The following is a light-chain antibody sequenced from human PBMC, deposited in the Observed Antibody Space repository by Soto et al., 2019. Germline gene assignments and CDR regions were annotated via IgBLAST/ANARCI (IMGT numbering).Light chain of an antibody. Sequence: EIVLTQSPATLSLSPGERATISCRASQSVSSYLAWYQQKPGQAPRLLIYDASNRATGIPARFSGSGSGTDFTLTISSLEPEDFAVYYCQQRSRWPPTFGQGTKVDIK. J-gene: IGKJ1*01. CDR3: QQRSRWPPT. V-gene: IGKV3-11*01. CDR1: QSVSSY. CDR2: DAS.